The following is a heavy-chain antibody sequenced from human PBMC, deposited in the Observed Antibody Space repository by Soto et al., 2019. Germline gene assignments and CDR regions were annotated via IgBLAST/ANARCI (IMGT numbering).Heavy chain of an antibody. CDR2: IKQDGSEK. J-gene: IGHJ6*03. D-gene: IGHD2-15*01. Sequence: GSLRLSCAASGFTFSSYWMSWVRQAPGKGLKWVANIKQDGSEKYYVDSVKGRFTISRDNAKNSLYLQMNSLRAEDTAVYYCARIVKDCSGGSCYDYYYYMDVWGKGTTVTVSS. V-gene: IGHV3-7*01. CDR3: ARIVKDCSGGSCYDYYYYMDV. CDR1: GFTFSSYW.